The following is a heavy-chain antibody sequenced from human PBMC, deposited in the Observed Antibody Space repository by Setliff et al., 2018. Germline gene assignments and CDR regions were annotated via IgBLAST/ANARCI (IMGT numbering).Heavy chain of an antibody. CDR2: ISGHNGNT. D-gene: IGHD6-19*01. CDR3: ARDLSSRVAVAGTVDY. J-gene: IGHJ4*02. CDR1: GYPFTNYG. V-gene: IGHV1-18*01. Sequence: ASVKVSCKTSGYPFTNYGLSWVRQAPGQGLEWMGWISGHNGNTNYAQKLQGRVTMTTDTSTSTAYMELRSLRSDDTAVYYCARDLSSRVAVAGTVDYWGQGTLVTVSS.